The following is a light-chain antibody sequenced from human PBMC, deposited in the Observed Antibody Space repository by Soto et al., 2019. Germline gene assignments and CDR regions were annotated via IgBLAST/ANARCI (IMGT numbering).Light chain of an antibody. J-gene: IGLJ2*01. CDR3: SSYTITSTVV. V-gene: IGLV2-14*03. CDR1: SSDVGGYNY. Sequence: QSALTQPASVSGSTGQSITLSCSGTSSDVGGYNYVSWYQQHPGKAPKLMIYDVSNRPLGVSNRFSGSKSGNTASLTISGLQAEDEADYYCSSYTITSTVVFGGGTKLTVL. CDR2: DVS.